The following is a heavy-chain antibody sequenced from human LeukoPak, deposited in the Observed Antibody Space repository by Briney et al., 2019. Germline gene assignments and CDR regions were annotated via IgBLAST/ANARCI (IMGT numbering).Heavy chain of an antibody. CDR1: GGSISSYY. Sequence: SETLSLTCTVSGGSISSYYWSWIRQPPGKGLEWIGYIYYSGSTNYNPSLKSRVTISVDTSKNQFSLKLSSVTAADTAVYYCARTLYHDILTGYQNWFDPWGQGTLVTVSS. V-gene: IGHV4-59*08. CDR3: ARTLYHDILTGYQNWFDP. J-gene: IGHJ5*02. CDR2: IYYSGST. D-gene: IGHD3-9*01.